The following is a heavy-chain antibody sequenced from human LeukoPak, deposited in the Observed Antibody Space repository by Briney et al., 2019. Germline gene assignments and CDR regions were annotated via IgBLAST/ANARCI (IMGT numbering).Heavy chain of an antibody. D-gene: IGHD3-22*01. CDR2: INHSGST. Sequence: SETLSLTCAVYGGSFSGYYWSWIRQPPGKGLEWIGEINHSGSTNYNPSLKSRVTISVDTSKNQFSLKLSSVTAADTAVYYCARRSSGTFDYWGQGTLVTVSS. J-gene: IGHJ4*02. CDR1: GGSFSGYY. CDR3: ARRSSGTFDY. V-gene: IGHV4-34*01.